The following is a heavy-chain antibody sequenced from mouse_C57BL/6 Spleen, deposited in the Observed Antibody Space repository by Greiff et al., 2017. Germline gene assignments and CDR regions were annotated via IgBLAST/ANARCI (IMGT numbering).Heavy chain of an antibody. Sequence: VQLQQPGAELVRPGPSVKLSCKASGYTFTSYWMDWVKQRPGQGLEWIGNIYPSDSETHYNQKFKDKATLTVDKSSSTAYMQLSSLTSEDSAVYYCARGLDSYYFDYWGQGTTLTVSS. CDR2: IYPSDSET. CDR1: GYTFTSYW. J-gene: IGHJ2*01. D-gene: IGHD2-13*01. V-gene: IGHV1-61*01. CDR3: ARGLDSYYFDY.